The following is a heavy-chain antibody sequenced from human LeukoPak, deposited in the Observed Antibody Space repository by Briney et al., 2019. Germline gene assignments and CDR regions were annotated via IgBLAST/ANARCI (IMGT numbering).Heavy chain of an antibody. CDR1: GGSINSSSSYY. CDR3: ARLPMAMGVFDY. J-gene: IGHJ4*02. Sequence: SETLSLTCAVSGGSINSSSSYYCGWIRQPPGKGLEWIGSIYYSGSTYHNPSLKSRVTISVDTSKNQFSLKLSSVTAADTAVYYCARLPMAMGVFDYWGQGTLVTVSS. V-gene: IGHV4-39*01. D-gene: IGHD3-10*01. CDR2: IYYSGST.